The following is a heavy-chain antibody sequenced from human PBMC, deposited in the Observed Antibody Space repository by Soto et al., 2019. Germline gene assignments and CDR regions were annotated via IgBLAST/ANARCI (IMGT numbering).Heavy chain of an antibody. CDR3: AKDKLTILLCISMDV. CDR2: ISGSGGGT. D-gene: IGHD3-3*01. J-gene: IGHJ6*02. V-gene: IGHV3-23*01. Sequence: LRLSCAASGFTFSSYAMSWVRQAPGKGLEWVSAISGSGGGTYYADSVKGRFTISRDNSKNTLYLQMNSLRAEDTAVYYCAKDKLTILLCISMDVWGQGTTVTVSS. CDR1: GFTFSSYA.